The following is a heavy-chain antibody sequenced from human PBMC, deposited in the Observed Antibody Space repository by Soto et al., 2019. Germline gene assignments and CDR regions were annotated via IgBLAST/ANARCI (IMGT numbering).Heavy chain of an antibody. V-gene: IGHV4-4*02. CDR1: GGSISSSNW. CDR3: ASLRQYNGMEV. J-gene: IGHJ6*02. CDR2: IYHIGST. D-gene: IGHD3-9*01. Sequence: QVQLQESGPGLVKPSGTLSLTCAVSGGSISSSNWWSWVRQPPGKGLEWIGEIYHIGSTNYNPSLRSRATISVDKSTNQFSLKVNSVTAADTAVYFCASLRQYNGMEVWGQGTTVTVSS.